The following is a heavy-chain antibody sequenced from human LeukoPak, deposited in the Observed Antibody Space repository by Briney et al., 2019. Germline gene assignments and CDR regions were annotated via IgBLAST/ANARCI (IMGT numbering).Heavy chain of an antibody. Sequence: GGSLRLSCAASGFTFNTYWLHWVRQAPGKGLVWVSHINNDGSITNYADSVKGRFTISRDNAKNRLYLQMNSLRAEGTAVYYCARVVYFDSSGYRHFDYWGQGTLVTVSS. D-gene: IGHD3-22*01. V-gene: IGHV3-74*01. CDR2: INNDGSIT. CDR1: GFTFNTYW. J-gene: IGHJ4*02. CDR3: ARVVYFDSSGYRHFDY.